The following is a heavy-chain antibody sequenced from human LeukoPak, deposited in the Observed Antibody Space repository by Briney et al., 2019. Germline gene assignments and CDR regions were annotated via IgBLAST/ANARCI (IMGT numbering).Heavy chain of an antibody. Sequence: GGSLRLSCAASGFTFSSYGMHWVRQAPGKGLEWVAFIRYDGSNKYYADSVKGRFTISRDNSKNTLYLQMNSLRAEDTAVYYCAKETSGYSSSLDSMDVWGKGTTVTVSS. D-gene: IGHD6-6*01. CDR3: AKETSGYSSSLDSMDV. CDR2: IRYDGSNK. J-gene: IGHJ6*03. V-gene: IGHV3-30*02. CDR1: GFTFSSYG.